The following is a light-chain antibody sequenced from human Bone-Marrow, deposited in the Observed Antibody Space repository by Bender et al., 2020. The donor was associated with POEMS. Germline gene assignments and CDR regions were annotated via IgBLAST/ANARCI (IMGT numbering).Light chain of an antibody. CDR1: SAYSSYA. V-gene: IGLV4-69*01. J-gene: IGLJ3*02. CDR2: LNSDGSH. Sequence: QPVLTQSPSASASLGASVKLTCTLNSAYSSYAIAWLQQHPEKGPRFLMKLNSDGSHYKGDEIPDRFSGSSSGAERYLTISSLQSDDEADYYCQTWGTGFRVFGGGTKLTVL. CDR3: QTWGTGFRV.